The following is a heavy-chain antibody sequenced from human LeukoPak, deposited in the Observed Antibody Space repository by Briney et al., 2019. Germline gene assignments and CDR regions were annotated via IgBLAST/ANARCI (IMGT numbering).Heavy chain of an antibody. D-gene: IGHD6-13*01. J-gene: IGHJ5*02. Sequence: SQTLSLTCAISGDSVSINSAAGNWVRQSPSRGLGWLGRTYYRAKWYNDYAVSVKSRITIDPDTSKNQFSLQLNSVTPEDTAVYYCARDGSKGRSSSWYEGFDPWGQGTLVTVSS. CDR2: TYYRAKWYN. V-gene: IGHV6-1*01. CDR1: GDSVSINSAA. CDR3: ARDGSKGRSSSWYEGFDP.